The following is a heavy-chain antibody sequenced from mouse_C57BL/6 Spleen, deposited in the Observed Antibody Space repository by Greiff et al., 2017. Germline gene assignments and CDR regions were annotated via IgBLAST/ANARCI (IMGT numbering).Heavy chain of an antibody. J-gene: IGHJ4*01. D-gene: IGHD1-1*02. CDR3: ARDGGYYAMDY. CDR1: GYSITSGYY. CDR2: ISYDGSN. Sequence: EVKLMESGPGLVKPSQSLSLTCSVTGYSITSGYYWNWIRQFPGNKLERMGYISYDGSNNNKPSLKNRISITRDTSKIQFFLKLNAVTTEDTATYCWARDGGYYAMDYWGQGTSVTVSS. V-gene: IGHV3-6*01.